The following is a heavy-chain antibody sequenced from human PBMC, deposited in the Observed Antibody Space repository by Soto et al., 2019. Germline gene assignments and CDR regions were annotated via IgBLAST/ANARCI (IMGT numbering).Heavy chain of an antibody. CDR2: IRRKANSYTT. D-gene: IGHD6-19*01. Sequence: EVQLVESGGGLVQPGGSLRLSCAASGLIFSDYHMDWVRQAPGKGLEWVGRIRRKANSYTTEYAASVKGRFTISRDDSKNPLYLQLNSLKSDDTAVYYGAMLGGWSGGSSGMDVWGQGTTVTVSS. CDR3: AMLGGWSGGSSGMDV. V-gene: IGHV3-72*01. CDR1: GLIFSDYH. J-gene: IGHJ6*02.